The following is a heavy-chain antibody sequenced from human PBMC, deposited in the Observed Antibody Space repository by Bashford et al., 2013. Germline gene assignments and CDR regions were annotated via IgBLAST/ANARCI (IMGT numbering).Heavy chain of an antibody. Sequence: ASVKVSCKASGGTFSSYAISWVRQATGQGLEWMGWMNPNSGNTGYAQKFQGRVTITADKSTSTAYMELSSLRSEDTAVYYCARGDFGVLRFLEWLSDDAFDIWGQGTMVTVSS. J-gene: IGHJ3*02. CDR2: MNPNSGNT. D-gene: IGHD3-3*01. V-gene: IGHV1-8*03. CDR1: GGTFSSYA. CDR3: ARGDFGVLRFLEWLSDDAFDI.